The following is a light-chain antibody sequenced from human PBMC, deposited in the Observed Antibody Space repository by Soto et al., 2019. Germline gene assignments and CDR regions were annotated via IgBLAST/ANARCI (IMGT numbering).Light chain of an antibody. Sequence: SYELTQPPSVSVAPGQTARTTCGGDNIGSKSVHWYQQKPGQAPVLVVYDGGDRPSGIPARFSGSNSGNTATLTIRRVEAGDEADYYCQVWDRTSDHSYVFGTGTKVTVL. CDR2: DGG. CDR1: NIGSKS. CDR3: QVWDRTSDHSYV. V-gene: IGLV3-21*02. J-gene: IGLJ1*01.